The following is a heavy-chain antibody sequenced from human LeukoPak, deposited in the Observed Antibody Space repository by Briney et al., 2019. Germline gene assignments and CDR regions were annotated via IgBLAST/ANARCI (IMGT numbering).Heavy chain of an antibody. CDR1: GLTVTSNY. D-gene: IGHD5-12*01. CDR2: IYSGGGST. J-gene: IGHJ4*02. CDR3: ARDGGGLSGPIDY. V-gene: IGHV3-66*01. Sequence: GGSLRLSCAASGLTVTSNYMSRVRQAPGKGLEWVSIIYSGGGSTHYADSVKGRFTISRDNSKNTLYLQMNSLRAEDTAVYYCARDGGGLSGPIDYWGQGTLVTVSS.